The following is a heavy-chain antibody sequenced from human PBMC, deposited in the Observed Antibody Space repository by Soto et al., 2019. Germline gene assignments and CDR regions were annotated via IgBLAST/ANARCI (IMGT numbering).Heavy chain of an antibody. CDR1: GYTFTGYY. V-gene: IGHV1-2*04. CDR2: INPNSGGT. J-gene: IGHJ4*02. D-gene: IGHD3-9*01. Sequence: GASVKVSCKASGYTFTGYYMHWVRQAPGQGLEWMGWINPNSGGTNYAQKFQGWVTMTRDTSISTAYMELSRLRSDDTAVYYCARGTDILTGYYYQYFDYWGQGTLVTVSS. CDR3: ARGTDILTGYYYQYFDY.